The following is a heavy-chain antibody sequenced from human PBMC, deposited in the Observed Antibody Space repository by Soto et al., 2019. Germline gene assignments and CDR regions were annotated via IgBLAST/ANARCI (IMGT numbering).Heavy chain of an antibody. CDR3: ARDSETYSSTWSPFDY. J-gene: IGHJ4*02. Sequence: GASVKVSCKASGYTLITYGISWVRQAPGQGLEWMGRINTNNGNPNYAQKLQGRVTMTTDTSTSTAYMELKSLRSDDTAVYYCARDSETYSSTWSPFDYWGQGTLVTVSS. CDR2: INTNNGNP. CDR1: GYTLITYG. D-gene: IGHD6-13*01. V-gene: IGHV1-18*01.